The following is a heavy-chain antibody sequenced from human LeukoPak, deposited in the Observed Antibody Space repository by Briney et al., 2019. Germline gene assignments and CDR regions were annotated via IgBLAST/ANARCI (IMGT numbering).Heavy chain of an antibody. D-gene: IGHD6-13*01. Sequence: GRSLRLSCEASGFTFDDYGMHWVRQAPGKGLEWVSTISWNSASVGYVDSVKGRFTISRDNAKKILYLQMNSLRPEDTALYYCAKDYGYSSSWYDYWGQGTLVTVSS. J-gene: IGHJ4*02. V-gene: IGHV3-9*01. CDR2: ISWNSASV. CDR1: GFTFDDYG. CDR3: AKDYGYSSSWYDY.